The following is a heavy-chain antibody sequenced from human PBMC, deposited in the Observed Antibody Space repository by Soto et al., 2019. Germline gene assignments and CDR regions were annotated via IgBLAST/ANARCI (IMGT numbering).Heavy chain of an antibody. D-gene: IGHD6-19*01. V-gene: IGHV3-33*01. CDR2: IWYDGSNK. CDR3: ARGLAAVAGTFDY. Sequence: QVQLVESGGGVVQPGRSLRLSCAASGFTFSSYGMHWVRQAPGKGLEWVAVIWYDGSNKYYADSVKGRFTISRDNSKNTLYLQMNSLRAEDTAVYYCARGLAAVAGTFDYWGQGTLVTVSS. CDR1: GFTFSSYG. J-gene: IGHJ4*02.